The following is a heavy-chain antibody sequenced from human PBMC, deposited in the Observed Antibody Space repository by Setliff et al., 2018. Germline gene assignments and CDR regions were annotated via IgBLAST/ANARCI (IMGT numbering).Heavy chain of an antibody. CDR3: ARGLRDYNFWSGYLLDYYYYGMDV. D-gene: IGHD3-3*01. V-gene: IGHV1-8*02. Sequence: GASVKVSCKASGYTFTSYDINWVRRATGQGLEWMGWMNPNSGNTGYAQKFQGRVTMTRNTSISTAYMELSSLRSEDTAVYYCARGLRDYNFWSGYLLDYYYYGMDVWGQGPTVTVSS. CDR2: MNPNSGNT. J-gene: IGHJ6*02. CDR1: GYTFTSYD.